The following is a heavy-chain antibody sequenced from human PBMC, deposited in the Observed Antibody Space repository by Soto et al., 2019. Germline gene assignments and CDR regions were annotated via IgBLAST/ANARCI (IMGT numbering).Heavy chain of an antibody. J-gene: IGHJ3*02. CDR3: ARYRIAVAVPDALDI. Sequence: SGPTLVNPTQTLTLTCTFSGFSLSTSGMCVSWIRQPPGKALEWLALIDWDDDKYYSTSLKTRLTISKDTSKNQVVLTMTNMDPVDTATYYCARYRIAVAVPDALDIWGQGTMVTVSS. V-gene: IGHV2-70*01. CDR1: GFSLSTSGMC. D-gene: IGHD6-19*01. CDR2: IDWDDDK.